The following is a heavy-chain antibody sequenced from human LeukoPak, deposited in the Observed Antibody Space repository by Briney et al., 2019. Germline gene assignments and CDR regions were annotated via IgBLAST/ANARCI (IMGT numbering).Heavy chain of an antibody. CDR1: GGSTSSYY. Sequence: SETLSLTCTVSGGSTSSYYWSWIRQPPGKGLEWIGYIYDSGSANYNPSLKSRVTISVDTSKNQFSLKLTSVTAADTAVYYCTEGGRRDILTYWGQGILVTVSP. CDR3: TEGGRRDILTY. V-gene: IGHV4-59*01. CDR2: IYDSGSA. J-gene: IGHJ4*02. D-gene: IGHD3-9*01.